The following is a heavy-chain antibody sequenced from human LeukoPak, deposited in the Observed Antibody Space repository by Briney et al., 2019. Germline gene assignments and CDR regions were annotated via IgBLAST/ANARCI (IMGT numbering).Heavy chain of an antibody. Sequence: GGSLRLSCAASGFPFSSYGMYWVRQTPDKGLQWVAYLRKDATYSNYADSVRGRFTISRDNSKNTLDLQMNSLRAEDTAVYYCARERVWYSSSWSTGWFDPWGQGTLVTVSS. V-gene: IGHV3-30*02. CDR3: ARERVWYSSSWSTGWFDP. J-gene: IGHJ5*02. CDR2: LRKDATYS. D-gene: IGHD6-13*01. CDR1: GFPFSSYG.